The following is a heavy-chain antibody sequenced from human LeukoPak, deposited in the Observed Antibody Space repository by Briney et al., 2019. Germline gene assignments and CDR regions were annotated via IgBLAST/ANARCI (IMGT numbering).Heavy chain of an antibody. CDR1: GYTFTNYY. J-gene: IGHJ5*02. CDR3: ARDRGLEQSEYYDILTGYHNWFDP. V-gene: IGHV1-46*01. CDR2: LNPSGGST. D-gene: IGHD3-9*01. Sequence: ASVKVSCKASGYTFTNYYMHWVRQAPGQGLEWMGILNPSGGSTSYAQKFQGRVTMIRDTSTSMVYMELSTLRSEDTAVYYCARDRGLEQSEYYDILTGYHNWFDPWGQGTLVTVSS.